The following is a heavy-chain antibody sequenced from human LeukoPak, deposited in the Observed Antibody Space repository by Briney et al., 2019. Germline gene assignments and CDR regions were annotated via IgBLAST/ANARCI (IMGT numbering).Heavy chain of an antibody. CDR3: ASVGTYYDILTGYYTQGGVDY. J-gene: IGHJ4*02. CDR1: GFTFSDYY. V-gene: IGHV3-11*04. Sequence: GGSLRLSCAASGFTFSDYYMSWIRQAPGKGLEWVSYISSSGSTIYYADSVKGRFTISRDNAKNSLYLQMNSLRAEDTAVYYCASVGTYYDILTGYYTQGGVDYWGQGTLVTVSS. CDR2: ISSSGSTI. D-gene: IGHD3-9*01.